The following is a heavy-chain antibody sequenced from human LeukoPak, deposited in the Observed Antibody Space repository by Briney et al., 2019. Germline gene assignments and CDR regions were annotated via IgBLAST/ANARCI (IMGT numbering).Heavy chain of an antibody. Sequence: ASVKVSCKASGGIFSSYAISWVRQAPGQGLEWMGGIIPIFGTANYAQKFQGRVTITADESTSTAYMELSSLRSEDTAVYYCARQPTTGTTSWFDPWGQGTLVTVSS. D-gene: IGHD1-1*01. CDR3: ARQPTTGTTSWFDP. V-gene: IGHV1-69*13. CDR2: IIPIFGTA. CDR1: GGIFSSYA. J-gene: IGHJ5*02.